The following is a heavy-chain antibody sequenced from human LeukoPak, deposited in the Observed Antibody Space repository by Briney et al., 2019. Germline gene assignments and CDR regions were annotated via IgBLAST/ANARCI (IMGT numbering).Heavy chain of an antibody. J-gene: IGHJ6*02. CDR1: GGSFTDYF. Sequence: SETLSLTCTVYGGSFTDYFWTWIRHSPGKGLEWIGEINDYTGDTNYNPSLNSRVSISLEKSKNPFSLELKSVTAADTAVYYCARGRIAKIVVVHSFSYGMDVWGQGTTVTVSS. CDR3: ARGRIAKIVVVHSFSYGMDV. V-gene: IGHV4-34*01. CDR2: INDYTGDT. D-gene: IGHD3-22*01.